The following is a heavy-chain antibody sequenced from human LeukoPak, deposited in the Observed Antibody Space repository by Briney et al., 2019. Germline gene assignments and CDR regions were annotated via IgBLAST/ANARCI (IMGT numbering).Heavy chain of an antibody. Sequence: GGSLRLSCAASGFTVSSNYMSWVRQAPGKGLEWVSVIYSGGSTYYADSVKGRFTISRDNSKNTLYLQMNSLRAEDTAMYYCARDLGGWYFDYWGQGTLVTVSS. CDR3: ARDLGGWYFDY. D-gene: IGHD2-15*01. V-gene: IGHV3-53*01. J-gene: IGHJ4*02. CDR1: GFTVSSNY. CDR2: IYSGGST.